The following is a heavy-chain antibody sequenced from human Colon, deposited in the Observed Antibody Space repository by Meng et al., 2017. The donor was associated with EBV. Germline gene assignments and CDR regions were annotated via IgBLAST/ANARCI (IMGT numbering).Heavy chain of an antibody. V-gene: IGHV4-30-4*01. D-gene: IGHD2-2*01. J-gene: IGHJ4*02. CDR1: GDSISSGEYF. CDR2: MDYRGST. Sequence: HAHIHASRPGLLNPSQTLSLTCTVSGDSISSGEYFWSWIRQPPGKGLEWIGYMDYRGSTFYNPSLTSRVTISVDTSKNQFSLKLSSVIAADTAVYFCARGELLWDYWGQGTLVTVSS. CDR3: ARGELLWDY.